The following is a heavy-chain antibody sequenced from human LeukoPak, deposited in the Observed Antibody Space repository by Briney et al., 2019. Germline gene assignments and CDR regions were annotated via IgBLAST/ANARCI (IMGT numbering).Heavy chain of an antibody. CDR1: GFTFNNYG. J-gene: IGHJ6*02. V-gene: IGHV3-30*18. CDR2: ISYDGSNK. CDR3: AKDEYGMDV. Sequence: GGPLRLSCAASGFTFNNYGMHWVRQAPGKGLEWVAVISYDGSNKYYADSVKGRFTISRDNSKNTLYLQMNSLRAEDTAVYYCAKDEYGMDVWGQGTTVTVSS.